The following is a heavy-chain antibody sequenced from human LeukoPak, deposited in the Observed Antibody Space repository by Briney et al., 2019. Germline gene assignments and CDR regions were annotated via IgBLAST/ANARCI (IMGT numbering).Heavy chain of an antibody. D-gene: IGHD3-3*01. CDR1: GVSFSGYY. J-gene: IGHJ5*02. Sequence: PSETLSLTCAVYGVSFSGYYWSWIRQPPGKGLEWIGEINHSGSTNYNPSLKSRVTISVDTSKNQFSLKLSSVTAADTAVYYCARLAYYDFWSGDTGWFDPWGQGTLVTVSS. V-gene: IGHV4-34*01. CDR2: INHSGST. CDR3: ARLAYYDFWSGDTGWFDP.